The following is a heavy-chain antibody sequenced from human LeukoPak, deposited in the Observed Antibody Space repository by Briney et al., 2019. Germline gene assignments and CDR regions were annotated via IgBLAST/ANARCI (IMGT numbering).Heavy chain of an antibody. CDR1: GGSISSYY. CDR3: ARGGSGISNAFDI. J-gene: IGHJ3*02. Sequence: SETLSLTCSVPGGSISSYYWSWIRQPPGKGLEWIGYLYYSGSTNSNPSLKSRVTMSVDTSKNQFSLKLRSVTAADTAVYYCARGGSGISNAFDIWGQGTMVTVSP. V-gene: IGHV4-59*01. CDR2: LYYSGST. D-gene: IGHD3-10*01.